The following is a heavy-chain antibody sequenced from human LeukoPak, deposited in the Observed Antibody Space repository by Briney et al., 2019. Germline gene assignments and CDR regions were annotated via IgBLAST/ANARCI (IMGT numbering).Heavy chain of an antibody. CDR3: ARAIRIAVAGTGGGEDY. CDR1: VDTFTSYG. D-gene: IGHD6-19*01. J-gene: IGHJ4*02. Sequence: ASLKVSCKASVDTFTSYGISWVRQAPGQGVEWMGWISAYNGNTNYAQKLQGRVTMTTDTSTSTAYMELRSLRSDDTAVYYWARAIRIAVAGTGGGEDYWGQGTLVTVSS. V-gene: IGHV1-18*01. CDR2: ISAYNGNT.